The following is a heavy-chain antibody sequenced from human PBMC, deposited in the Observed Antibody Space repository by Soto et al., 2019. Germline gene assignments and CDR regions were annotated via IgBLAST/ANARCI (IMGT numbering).Heavy chain of an antibody. V-gene: IGHV3-30*18. CDR1: GFTFSSYG. J-gene: IGHJ6*02. CDR2: ISYDGSNK. CDR3: AKGVVPADSNYYYYGMDV. D-gene: IGHD2-2*01. Sequence: GGSLRLSCAASGFTFSSYGMHWVRQAPGKGLEWVAVISYDGSNKYYADSVKGRFTISRDNSKNTLYLQLNSLRAEDTAVYYCAKGVVPADSNYYYYGMDVWGQGTTVTVSS.